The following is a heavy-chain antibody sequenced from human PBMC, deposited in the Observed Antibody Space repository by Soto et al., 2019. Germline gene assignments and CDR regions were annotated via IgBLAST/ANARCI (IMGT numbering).Heavy chain of an antibody. J-gene: IGHJ5*02. V-gene: IGHV4-59*01. Sequence: SETLSLTGTVSGGCISSYYWSWIRQPPGKGLEWIGYIYYSGSTNYNPSLKSRVNISVDTSKNQLSLKLSSVTAAGTAVYYCARVGLYDFWSGYYREDWFDPWGQGTLVTVSS. CDR2: IYYSGST. CDR1: GGCISSYY. CDR3: ARVGLYDFWSGYYREDWFDP. D-gene: IGHD3-3*01.